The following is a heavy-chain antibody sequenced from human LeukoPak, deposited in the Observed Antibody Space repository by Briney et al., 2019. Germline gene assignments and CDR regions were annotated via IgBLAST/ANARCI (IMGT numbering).Heavy chain of an antibody. Sequence: GGSLRLSCAASGFSFSDYYMHWVREAPGKGLEWVSSISFDSGDETLYADSVKGRFTISRDNTKNSMFLQMDSLTVEDTALYFCTRDLPATISLGDDYWGPGTPVTVSS. D-gene: IGHD5-12*01. CDR3: TRDLPATISLGDDY. CDR2: ISFDSGDET. CDR1: GFSFSDYY. V-gene: IGHV3-21*01. J-gene: IGHJ4*02.